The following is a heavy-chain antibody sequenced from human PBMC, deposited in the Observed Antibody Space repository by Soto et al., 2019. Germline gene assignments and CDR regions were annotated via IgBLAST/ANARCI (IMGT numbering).Heavy chain of an antibody. J-gene: IGHJ6*02. CDR2: IIPIFGTA. CDR3: ASRGYDYGPELYYYYYGMDV. D-gene: IGHD5-12*01. Sequence: GASVKVSCKASGGTFSSYAISWVRQAPGQGLEWMGGIIPIFGTANYAQKFQGRVTITADESTSTAYMELSSLRSEDTAVYYCASRGYDYGPELYYYYYGMDVWGQGTTVTVSS. V-gene: IGHV1-69*13. CDR1: GGTFSSYA.